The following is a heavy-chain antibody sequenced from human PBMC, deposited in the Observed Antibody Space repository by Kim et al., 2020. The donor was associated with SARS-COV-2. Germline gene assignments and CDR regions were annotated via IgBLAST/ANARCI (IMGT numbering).Heavy chain of an antibody. CDR3: ARREVGATFDY. CDR1: GGSISSSSYY. CDR2: LYYSGST. J-gene: IGHJ4*02. V-gene: IGHV4-39*01. Sequence: SETLSLTCTVSGGSISSSSYYWGWIRQPPGKGLEWIGSLYYSGSTYYNPSLKSRVTISVDTSKNQFSLKLSSVTAADTALYYCARREVGATFDYWGQGTLVTVSS. D-gene: IGHD1-26*01.